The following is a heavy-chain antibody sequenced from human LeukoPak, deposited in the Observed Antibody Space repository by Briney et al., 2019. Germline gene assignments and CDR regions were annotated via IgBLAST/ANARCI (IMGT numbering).Heavy chain of an antibody. CDR1: GGSFSGYY. D-gene: IGHD2-2*01. Sequence: SETLSLTCAVYGGSFSGYYWSWIRQPPGKGLEWIGEINHSGSTNYNPSLKSRVTISVDTSKNQFSLKLSSVTAADTAVYYCARDVWASVPAALYYYYYYMDVWGKGTTVTVSS. CDR3: ARDVWASVPAALYYYYYYMDV. CDR2: INHSGST. J-gene: IGHJ6*03. V-gene: IGHV4-34*01.